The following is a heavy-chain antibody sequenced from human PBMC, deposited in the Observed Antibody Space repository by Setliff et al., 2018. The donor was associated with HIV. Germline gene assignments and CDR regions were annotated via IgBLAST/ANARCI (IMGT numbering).Heavy chain of an antibody. CDR3: ARHHPSVAVAGPFDR. J-gene: IGHJ4*02. D-gene: IGHD6-19*01. CDR2: IFYSGST. Sequence: SETLSLTCTVSGGSLSRNFWSWIRQTPGKGLEWIGYIFYSGSTNCNPSLKSRVTISVDTSNNQFSLKLTSVTAADTAVYYCARHHPSVAVAGPFDRWGQGALVTVSS. CDR1: GGSLSRNF. V-gene: IGHV4-59*08.